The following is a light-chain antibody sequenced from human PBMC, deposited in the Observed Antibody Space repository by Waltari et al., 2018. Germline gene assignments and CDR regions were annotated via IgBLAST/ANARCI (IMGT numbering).Light chain of an antibody. CDR3: HSDDSRLSWV. Sequence: WYHLHPGTAPKIHIYGNSNRPAGVPDRFSGSKSGNSTSLAITGLQAEDEADYFCHSDDSRLSWVLGGGIK. V-gene: IGLV1-40*01. J-gene: IGLJ2*01. CDR2: GNS.